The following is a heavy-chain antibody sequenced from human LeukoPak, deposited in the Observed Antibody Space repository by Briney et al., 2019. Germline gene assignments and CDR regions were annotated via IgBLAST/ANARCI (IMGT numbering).Heavy chain of an antibody. CDR3: AREANSGWYRGIGY. Sequence: PGGSLRLSCAASGFTFSDYRMNWVRQAPGKGLEWVSSISGSSTNIYYADSVRGRFTISRDNAKNSVHLQMNSLRDEDTAVYYCAREANSGWYRGIGYWGQGTLVTVSS. J-gene: IGHJ4*02. CDR1: GFTFSDYR. D-gene: IGHD6-19*01. V-gene: IGHV3-21*01. CDR2: ISGSSTNI.